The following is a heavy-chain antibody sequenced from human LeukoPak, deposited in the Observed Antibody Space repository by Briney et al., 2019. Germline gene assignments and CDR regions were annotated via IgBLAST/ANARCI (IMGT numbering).Heavy chain of an antibody. CDR3: TRDYDSSGYYYNY. CDR1: GGSISSYY. Sequence: LSLTCTVSGGSISSYYWSWVRQAPGKGLEWVGFIRSKAYGGTTEYAASVKGRFTISRDDSKSIAYLQMNSLKTEDTAVYYCTRDYDSSGYYYNYWGQGTLVTVSS. V-gene: IGHV3-49*04. CDR2: IRSKAYGGTT. D-gene: IGHD3-22*01. J-gene: IGHJ4*02.